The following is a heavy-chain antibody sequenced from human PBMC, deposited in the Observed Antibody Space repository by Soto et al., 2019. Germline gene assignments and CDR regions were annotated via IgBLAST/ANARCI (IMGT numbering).Heavy chain of an antibody. Sequence: PSQTLSLTCAISGDSVSSNSAAWNWIRQCPSRGLEWLGRTYYRSKWYNDYAVSVKSRITINPDTSKNQFSLQLNSVTPEDTAVYYCARDLASVAAADYYYGMDVWRQATTVTVSS. V-gene: IGHV6-1*01. CDR3: ARDLASVAAADYYYGMDV. J-gene: IGHJ6*02. CDR2: TYYRSKWYN. CDR1: GDSVSSNSAA. D-gene: IGHD6-13*01.